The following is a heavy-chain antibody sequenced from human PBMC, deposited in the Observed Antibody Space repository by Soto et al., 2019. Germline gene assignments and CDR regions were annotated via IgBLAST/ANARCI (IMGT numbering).Heavy chain of an antibody. CDR1: GFTFSSYG. CDR3: ARAFPGHDAFDI. D-gene: IGHD3-10*01. CDR2: ISSSSSYI. J-gene: IGHJ3*02. V-gene: IGHV3-21*01. Sequence: GGSLRLSCAASGFTFSSYGMNWVRQAPGKGLEWVSSISSSSSYIYYADSVKGRFTISRDNAKNSLYLQMNSLRAEDTAVYYCARAFPGHDAFDIWGQGTMVTVSS.